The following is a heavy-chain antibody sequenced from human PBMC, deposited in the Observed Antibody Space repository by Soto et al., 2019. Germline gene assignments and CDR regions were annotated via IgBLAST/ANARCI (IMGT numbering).Heavy chain of an antibody. Sequence: QVQLQESGPGLVKPSETLSLTCTVSGASISSNIYYWGWIRQPPGKGLEWIGSIYYTGNTFYNPSLKSRVTLSVDTSENQVSLRLFSVTAADTAVYYCARHSHEDHGDPNWFDPWGQGTLVTVSS. D-gene: IGHD4-17*01. CDR1: GASISSNIYY. V-gene: IGHV4-39*01. J-gene: IGHJ5*02. CDR2: IYYTGNT. CDR3: ARHSHEDHGDPNWFDP.